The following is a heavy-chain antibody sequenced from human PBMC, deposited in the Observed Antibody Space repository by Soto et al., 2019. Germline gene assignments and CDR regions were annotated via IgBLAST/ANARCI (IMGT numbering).Heavy chain of an antibody. CDR1: GFTFSSYE. J-gene: IGHJ6*02. D-gene: IGHD2-21*01. CDR3: ARDRDKLVGIFPSYYGMDV. Sequence: GGSLRLSCAACGFTFSSYEMNWVRQAPGKGLEWVSYISSSGRTTYYADSVKGRFTISRDNAKNSLSLQMNSLRADDTAVYYCARDRDKLVGIFPSYYGMDVWGQGPTVTV. CDR2: ISSSGRTT. V-gene: IGHV3-48*03.